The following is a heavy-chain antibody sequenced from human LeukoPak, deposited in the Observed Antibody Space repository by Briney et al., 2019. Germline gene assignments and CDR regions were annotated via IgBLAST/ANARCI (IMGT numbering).Heavy chain of an antibody. CDR3: ARHGSYSYYGMDV. CDR2: IYYSGST. Sequence: SETLSLTCTVSGGSISSYYRSWIRQPPGKGLEWIGYIYYSGSTNYNPSLKSRVTISVDTSKNQFSLKLSSVTAADTAVYYCARHGSYSYYGMDVWGQGTTVTVSS. J-gene: IGHJ6*02. V-gene: IGHV4-59*08. D-gene: IGHD1-26*01. CDR1: GGSISSYY.